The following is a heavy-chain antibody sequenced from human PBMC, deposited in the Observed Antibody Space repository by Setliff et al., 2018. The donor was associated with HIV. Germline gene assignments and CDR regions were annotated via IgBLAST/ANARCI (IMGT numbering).Heavy chain of an antibody. CDR3: TRDLTRTVMTREGPSYYYYYMDV. CDR1: GYTFTDYG. V-gene: IGHV7-4-1*02. D-gene: IGHD2-21*02. Sequence: GASVQVSCKASGYTFTDYGMNWVRQAPGQGLEWMGWINTNTGSPTYARGFTGRFVFSLDTSISTTYLQINSLEAEDTAVYYCTRDLTRTVMTREGPSYYYYYMDVWGKGTTVTVSS. J-gene: IGHJ6*03. CDR2: INTNTGSP.